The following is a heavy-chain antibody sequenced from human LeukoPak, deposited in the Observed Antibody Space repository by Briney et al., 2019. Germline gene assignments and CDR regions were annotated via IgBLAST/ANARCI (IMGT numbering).Heavy chain of an antibody. CDR3: ARGVAARAGYFDY. V-gene: IGHV3-74*01. J-gene: IGHJ4*02. CDR1: GFTFSSYW. Sequence: GGSLRLSCAASGFTFSSYWMHWVRQAPGKGLVWVSRINSDGSSTSYADSVKGRFTISRDNAKNTLYLQMNSLRAEDTAVHYCARGVAARAGYFDYWGQGTLVTVSS. D-gene: IGHD6-6*01. CDR2: INSDGSST.